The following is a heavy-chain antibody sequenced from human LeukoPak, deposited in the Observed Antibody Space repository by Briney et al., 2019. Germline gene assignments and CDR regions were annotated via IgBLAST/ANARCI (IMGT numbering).Heavy chain of an antibody. V-gene: IGHV4-4*07. Sequence: SETLSLTCTVSGGSISSYYWSWIRQPAGKGLEWIGRIYTSGSTNYNPSLKSRVTMSVDTSKNKFSLELSSVTAADTAVYYCARDRYYDSSGDYYYMDVWGKGTTVTISS. CDR2: IYTSGST. CDR1: GGSISSYY. J-gene: IGHJ6*03. CDR3: ARDRYYDSSGDYYYMDV. D-gene: IGHD3-22*01.